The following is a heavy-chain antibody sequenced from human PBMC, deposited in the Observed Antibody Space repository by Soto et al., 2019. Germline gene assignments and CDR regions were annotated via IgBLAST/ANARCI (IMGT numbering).Heavy chain of an antibody. CDR3: TRIGVGSRR. CDR2: LAPISGSP. J-gene: IGHJ3*01. D-gene: IGHD1-26*01. V-gene: IGHV1-69*18. CDR1: GDTFSHYV. Sequence: VQMVQSGAEVKEPGSSVKVSCTNSGDTFSHYVMSWVRQAPGQGLEWMGSLAPISGSPNYAERFEGRPTISEDPGTSTKYKELSSLKYDDTADYYCTRIGVGSRRWGQGTMVTVSS.